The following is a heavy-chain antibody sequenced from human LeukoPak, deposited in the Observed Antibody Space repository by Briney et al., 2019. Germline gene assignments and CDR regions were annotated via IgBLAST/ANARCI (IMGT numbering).Heavy chain of an antibody. CDR2: ISGSGGST. CDR1: GFTFSIYA. D-gene: IGHD3-16*01. CDR3: TKVSFGSRMGFDP. J-gene: IGHJ5*02. V-gene: IGHV3-23*01. Sequence: GGSLRLSCTASGFTFSIYAMTWVRQAPGKGLEWVSAISGSGGSTYYADSVKGRFTISRDNSKSTLYLQMNNLRAEDTAVYYCTKVSFGSRMGFDPWGQGTLVTVSS.